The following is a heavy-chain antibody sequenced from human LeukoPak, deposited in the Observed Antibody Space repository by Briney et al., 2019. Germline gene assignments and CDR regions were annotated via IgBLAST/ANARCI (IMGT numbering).Heavy chain of an antibody. CDR3: ARHLTGDYEPRGMGASAI. V-gene: IGHV5-51*01. D-gene: IGHD4-17*01. Sequence: GESLKISCKASGYSFTSYWITWVRQIPGKGLEWMGLTYPRNSDTRYSPSFRGQVTISADRSISVAYLQWSSLKASDTAIYYCARHLTGDYEPRGMGASAIWGQGTMVTVSS. J-gene: IGHJ3*02. CDR1: GYSFTSYW. CDR2: TYPRNSDT.